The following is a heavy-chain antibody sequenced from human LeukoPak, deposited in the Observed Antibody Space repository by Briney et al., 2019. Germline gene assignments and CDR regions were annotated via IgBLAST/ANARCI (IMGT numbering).Heavy chain of an antibody. D-gene: IGHD2-2*01. Sequence: GGSLRLSCAASGFIFSTYGMHWVRQAPGKGLGWVAFIQFDGSNEHYADSVKGRFTISRDNSKNTLYLQMNSLRVEDTSVYYCAEDQQLQPFHYWGQGTLVTVSS. CDR1: GFIFSTYG. J-gene: IGHJ4*02. V-gene: IGHV3-30*02. CDR2: IQFDGSNE. CDR3: AEDQQLQPFHY.